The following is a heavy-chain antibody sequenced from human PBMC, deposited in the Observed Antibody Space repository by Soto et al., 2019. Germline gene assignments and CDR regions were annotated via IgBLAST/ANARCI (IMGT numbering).Heavy chain of an antibody. V-gene: IGHV3-30-3*01. J-gene: IGHJ4*02. CDR1: GFTLSDHY. CDR3: GRGGAAVYSPN. D-gene: IGHD2-21*01. CDR2: ISKDGNNE. Sequence: GGSLRLSCAASGFTLSDHYMSWVRQAPGKGLEWVALISKDGNNEYYADSVKGRFTISRDTSRNTLYLQMNSLRDEDTAVYYCGRGGAAVYSPNWGQGTLVTVS.